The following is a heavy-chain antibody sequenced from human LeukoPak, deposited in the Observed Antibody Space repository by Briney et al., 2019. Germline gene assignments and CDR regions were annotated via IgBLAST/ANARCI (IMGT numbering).Heavy chain of an antibody. D-gene: IGHD4/OR15-4a*01. J-gene: IGHJ4*02. CDR1: GYTFTGYY. CDR2: IIPILGIA. V-gene: IGHV1-69*04. Sequence: GASVKVSCKASGYTFTGYYMHWVRQAPGQGLEWMGRIIPILGIANYAQKFQGRVTITADKSTSTAYMELSSLRSEDTAVYYCARDPGAIPDYWGQGTLVTVSS. CDR3: ARDPGAIPDY.